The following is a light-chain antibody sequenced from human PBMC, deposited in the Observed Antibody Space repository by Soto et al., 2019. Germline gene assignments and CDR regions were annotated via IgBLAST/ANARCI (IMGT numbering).Light chain of an antibody. CDR2: DDN. J-gene: IGLJ1*01. CDR1: RSDVGGYNL. CDR3: TSYAGDNNYL. V-gene: IGLV2-23*01. Sequence: QSGLTQTASVSGSPGQSITMSCTGSRSDVGGYNLVSWYQQHPGKAPKLLISDDNKRPSGVSDRFSGSKSGNTASLTISGLQADDEADYYCTSYAGDNNYLFGTGTKLTVL.